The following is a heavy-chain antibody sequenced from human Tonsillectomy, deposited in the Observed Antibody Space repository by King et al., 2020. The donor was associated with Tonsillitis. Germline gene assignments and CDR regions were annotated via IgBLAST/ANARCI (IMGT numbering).Heavy chain of an antibody. CDR1: GFTFSSYW. CDR3: ARDRDSSGYPGAFDI. Sequence: VQLVESGGGLVQPGGSLRLSCAASGFTFSSYWMSWVRQAPGKGLEWVANIKQDGSEKYYVDSVKGRFTISRDNAKNSLYLQMNSLRAEDTAVYYCARDRDSSGYPGAFDIWGQGTMVTVSS. V-gene: IGHV3-7*03. CDR2: IKQDGSEK. D-gene: IGHD3-22*01. J-gene: IGHJ3*02.